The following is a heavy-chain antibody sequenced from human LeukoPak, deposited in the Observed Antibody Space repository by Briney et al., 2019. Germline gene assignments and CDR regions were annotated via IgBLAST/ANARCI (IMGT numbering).Heavy chain of an antibody. V-gene: IGHV1-69*04. D-gene: IGHD3-10*01. Sequence: GASVKVSCKASGGTSSSYAISWVRQAPGQGLEWMGRIIPILGIANYAQKFQGRVTITADKSTSTAYMELSSLRSEDTAVYYCARDFRFGGFDYWGQGTLVTVSS. CDR2: IIPILGIA. CDR3: ARDFRFGGFDY. CDR1: GGTSSSYA. J-gene: IGHJ4*02.